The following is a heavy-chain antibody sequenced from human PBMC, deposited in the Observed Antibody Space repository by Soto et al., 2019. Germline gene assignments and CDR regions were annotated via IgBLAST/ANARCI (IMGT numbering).Heavy chain of an antibody. CDR1: GGSISSGGYY. Sequence: SETLSLTCAVSGGSISSGGYYWSWIRQQPGKGLEWIGYIYSSGFTYYNPSLESRVTISLDTSKNQFSLKLTSVTAADTAVYYCAKGGWMLFDIWGQGTMVTVSS. CDR2: IYSSGFT. CDR3: AKGGWMLFDI. V-gene: IGHV4-31*11. J-gene: IGHJ3*02. D-gene: IGHD2-2*03.